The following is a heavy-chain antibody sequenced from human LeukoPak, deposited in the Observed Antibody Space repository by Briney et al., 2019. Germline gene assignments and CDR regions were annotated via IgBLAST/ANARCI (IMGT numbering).Heavy chain of an antibody. Sequence: ASVNVSCKASGYTFTGYYMHWVRQAPGQGLEWMGRINPNSGGTNYAQKFQGRVTMTRDTSISTAYMELSRLRSDDTAVYYCARDYCSSTSCLFDYWGQGTLVAVSS. V-gene: IGHV1-2*06. J-gene: IGHJ4*02. CDR3: ARDYCSSTSCLFDY. D-gene: IGHD2-2*01. CDR2: INPNSGGT. CDR1: GYTFTGYY.